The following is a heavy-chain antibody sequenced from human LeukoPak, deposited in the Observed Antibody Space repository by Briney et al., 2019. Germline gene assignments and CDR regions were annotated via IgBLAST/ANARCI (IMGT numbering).Heavy chain of an antibody. V-gene: IGHV3-21*01. CDR1: GFTFSSYS. D-gene: IGHD2-2*01. CDR3: ARDARVSSTSCPGY. J-gene: IGHJ4*02. Sequence: GGSLRLSCAASGFTFSSYSMNWVRQAPGKGLEWASSISSSSSYIYYADSVRGRFTISRDNAKNSLYLQMNSLRAEDTAVYYCARDARVSSTSCPGYWGQGTLVTVSS. CDR2: ISSSSSYI.